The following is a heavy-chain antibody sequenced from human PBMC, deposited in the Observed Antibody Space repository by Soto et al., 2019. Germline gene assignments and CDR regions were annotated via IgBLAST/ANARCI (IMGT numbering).Heavy chain of an antibody. V-gene: IGHV1-58*01. CDR2: IVVGSGNT. CDR1: GFTFTSSA. Sequence: ASVKVSCKASGFTFTSSAVQWVRQARGQRLEWIGWIVVGSGNTNYAQKFQERVTITRDMSTSTAYMELSSLRSEDTAVYYCAADRPLASYGSGSYDYFDYWGQGTLVTVS. J-gene: IGHJ4*02. CDR3: AADRPLASYGSGSYDYFDY. D-gene: IGHD3-10*01.